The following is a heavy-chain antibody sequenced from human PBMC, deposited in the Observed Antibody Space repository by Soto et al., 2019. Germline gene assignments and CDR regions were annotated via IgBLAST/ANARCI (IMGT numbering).Heavy chain of an antibody. V-gene: IGHV3-23*01. J-gene: IGHJ4*02. D-gene: IGHD3-3*01. CDR2: ISGSGGST. CDR1: GFTFSSYA. Sequence: GGSLRLSCAASGFTFSSYAMSWVRQAPGKGLEWVSAISGSGGSTYYEDSVKGRFTISRDNSKNTLYLQMNSLRAEDTAVYYCAKSTGTGVVPPPRFDYWGQGTLVTVSS. CDR3: AKSTGTGVVPPPRFDY.